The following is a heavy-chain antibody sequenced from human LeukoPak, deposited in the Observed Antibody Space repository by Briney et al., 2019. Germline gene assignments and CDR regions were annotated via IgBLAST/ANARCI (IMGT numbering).Heavy chain of an antibody. CDR2: IYYSGST. CDR3: ARHAYNVPPYFDY. J-gene: IGHJ4*02. Sequence: SETLSLTCPVSGGSISSSSYYWGWIRQPPGKGLEWIGTIYYSGSTYYNPSLKSRVTISVDTSKNQFSLKLSSVTAADTAVYYCARHAYNVPPYFDYWGQGTLVTVSS. CDR1: GGSISSSSYY. D-gene: IGHD3-16*01. V-gene: IGHV4-39*01.